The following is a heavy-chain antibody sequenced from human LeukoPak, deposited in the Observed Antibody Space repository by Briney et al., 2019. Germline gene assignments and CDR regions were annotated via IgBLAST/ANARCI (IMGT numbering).Heavy chain of an antibody. CDR2: IYSGGST. CDR1: GFTVSSNY. CDR3: ARMYGDYDELDY. Sequence: GGSLRLSRAASGFTVSSNYMSWVRQAPGKGLEWVSVIYSGGSTYYADSVKGRFTISGDNSKNTLYLQMNSLRAEDTAVYYCARMYGDYDELDYWGQGTLVTVSS. V-gene: IGHV3-66*01. J-gene: IGHJ4*02. D-gene: IGHD4-17*01.